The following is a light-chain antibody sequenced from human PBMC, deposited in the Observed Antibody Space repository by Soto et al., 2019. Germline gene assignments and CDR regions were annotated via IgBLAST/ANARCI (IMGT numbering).Light chain of an antibody. Sequence: QSALTQPPSASGSPGQSVTISCTGTSSDVGGYNYVSWYQHHPGKAPKLKIYEVSKRPSGVPDRFSGSKSGNTASLTVSGLQAEDEAEYYCSSYAGSNNLVFGTGTKVTVL. CDR1: SSDVGGYNY. CDR2: EVS. CDR3: SSYAGSNNLV. V-gene: IGLV2-8*01. J-gene: IGLJ1*01.